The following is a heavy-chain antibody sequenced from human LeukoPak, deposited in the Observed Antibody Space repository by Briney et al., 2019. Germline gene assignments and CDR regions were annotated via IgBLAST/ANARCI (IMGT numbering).Heavy chain of an antibody. CDR3: ASLRVPGDFDY. CDR2: IYHSGNT. CDR1: GGSISSSSYY. V-gene: IGHV4-39*07. D-gene: IGHD3-16*01. Sequence: PSETLSLTCTDSGGSISSSSYYWGWIRQPPGKGLEWIGNIYHSGNTYYNSSLKSRVTISVDTSKNQFSLRLTSVTAADTAVYYCASLRVPGDFDYWGQGTLVTVSS. J-gene: IGHJ4*02.